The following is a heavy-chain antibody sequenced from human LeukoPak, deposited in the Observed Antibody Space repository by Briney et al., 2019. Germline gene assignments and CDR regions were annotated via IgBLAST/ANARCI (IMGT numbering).Heavy chain of an antibody. CDR3: ARTIDSGYDRHFDL. CDR1: GYSISSGYY. V-gene: IGHV4-38-2*02. J-gene: IGHJ2*01. CDR2: IYHSGST. D-gene: IGHD5-12*01. Sequence: SETLSLTCTVSGYSISSGYYWGWIRQPPGKGLEWIGSIYHSGSTYYNPSLKSRVTISVDTSKNQFSLKLSSVTAADTAVYYCARTIDSGYDRHFDLWGRGTLVTVSS.